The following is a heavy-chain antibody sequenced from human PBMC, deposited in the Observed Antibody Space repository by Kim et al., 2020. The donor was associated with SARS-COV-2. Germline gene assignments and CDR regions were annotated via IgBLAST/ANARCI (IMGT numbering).Heavy chain of an antibody. V-gene: IGHV3-21*01. CDR3: ARAAIAVAYYYGMDV. CDR1: GFTFSSYS. CDR2: ISSSSSYI. J-gene: IGHJ6*02. Sequence: GGSLRLSCAASGFTFSSYSMNWVRQAPGKGLEWVSSISSSSSYIYYADSVKGRFTSSRDNAKNSLYLQMNSLRAEDTAVYYCARAAIAVAYYYGMDVWGQGTTVTVSS. D-gene: IGHD6-19*01.